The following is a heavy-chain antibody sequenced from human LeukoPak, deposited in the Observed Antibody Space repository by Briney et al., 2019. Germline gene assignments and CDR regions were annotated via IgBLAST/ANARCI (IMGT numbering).Heavy chain of an antibody. Sequence: SQTLSLTYAISGDSVSSNSAAWNWLRQSPSRGLEWLGRTYYRSKWYNDYAPSVKSRITINSDTSKSQISLQLNSVTPEDTAVYYCASSGNYYWFDPWGQGTLVTVSS. V-gene: IGHV6-1*01. D-gene: IGHD1-26*01. CDR2: TYYRSKWYN. CDR1: GDSVSSNSAA. CDR3: ASSGNYYWFDP. J-gene: IGHJ5*02.